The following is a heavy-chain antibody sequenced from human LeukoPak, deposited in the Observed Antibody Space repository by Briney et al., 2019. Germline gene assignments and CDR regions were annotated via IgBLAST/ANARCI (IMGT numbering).Heavy chain of an antibody. CDR2: ISSYTIT. Sequence: PGGSLRLSCAAGGFSFSSYSMNWVRQAPGKRLEWIAYISSYTITYYADFVKGRFTISRDNAKKSLDLQMNSLRAEDTAVYYCARSGHSNGWYYFDYWGQGTLVTVSS. D-gene: IGHD6-19*01. CDR1: GFSFSSYS. CDR3: ARSGHSNGWYYFDY. J-gene: IGHJ4*02. V-gene: IGHV3-48*01.